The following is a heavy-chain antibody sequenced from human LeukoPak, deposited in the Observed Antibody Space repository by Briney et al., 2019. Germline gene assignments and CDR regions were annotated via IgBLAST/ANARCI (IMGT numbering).Heavy chain of an antibody. J-gene: IGHJ6*02. CDR1: GGSISSSNW. CDR3: ARSSYYDSTYGMDV. CDR2: IYHSGST. D-gene: IGHD3-22*01. Sequence: SETLSLTCAVSGGSISSSNWWSWVRQPLGKGLEWIGEIYHSGSTNYNSSLKSRVTISVDNSKNHFSLKLSSVTAADTAVYYCARSSYYDSTYGMDVWGQGTTVTVSS. V-gene: IGHV4-4*02.